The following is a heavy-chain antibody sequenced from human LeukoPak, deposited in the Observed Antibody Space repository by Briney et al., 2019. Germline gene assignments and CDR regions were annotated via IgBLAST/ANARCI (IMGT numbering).Heavy chain of an antibody. CDR3: ASINDYGEPSGGY. CDR2: MDPSDSYT. V-gene: IGHV5-10-1*01. CDR1: GYSFTSYW. Sequence: GESLRISCKGSGYSFTSYWINWVRQMPGKGLEWMGKMDPSDSYTNYSPSFQGHVTISADKSISTAYLQWSSLKASDTAMYYCASINDYGEPSGGYWGQGTLVTVSS. J-gene: IGHJ4*02. D-gene: IGHD4-17*01.